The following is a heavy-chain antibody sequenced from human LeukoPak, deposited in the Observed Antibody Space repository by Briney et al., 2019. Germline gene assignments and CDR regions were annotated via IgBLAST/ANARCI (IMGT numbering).Heavy chain of an antibody. CDR1: RFTVSSNY. J-gene: IGHJ5*02. Sequence: GGSLRLSCAASRFTVSSNYMNWVRQAPGKGLEWVSSISSGSTYKYYADSVKGRFTISRDNAENSLYLQVNSLRAEDTAVYYCARGASSIAARINWFDPWGQGTLVTVSS. CDR2: ISSGSTYK. D-gene: IGHD6-6*01. CDR3: ARGASSIAARINWFDP. V-gene: IGHV3-21*01.